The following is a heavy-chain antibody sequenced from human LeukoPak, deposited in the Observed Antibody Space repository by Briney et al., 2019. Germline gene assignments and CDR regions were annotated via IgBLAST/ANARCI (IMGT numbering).Heavy chain of an antibody. D-gene: IGHD6-19*01. CDR3: ARDAQPQKDRYSSVNWFDP. V-gene: IGHV4-4*07. CDR1: GGSISSYY. Sequence: SETLSLTCTVSGGSISSYYWSWIRQPAGKGLEWIGRIYTSGSTNYNPSLKSRVTMSVDTSKDQFSLKLSSVTAADTAVYYCARDAQPQKDRYSSVNWFDPWGQGTLVTVSS. CDR2: IYTSGST. J-gene: IGHJ5*02.